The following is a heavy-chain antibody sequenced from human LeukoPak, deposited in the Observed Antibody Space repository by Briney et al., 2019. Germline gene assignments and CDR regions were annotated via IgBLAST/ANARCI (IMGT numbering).Heavy chain of an antibody. J-gene: IGHJ6*03. CDR2: ITSAGGYT. CDR1: GFTFRDYS. V-gene: IGHV3-21*01. D-gene: IGHD2-2*01. CDR3: ATSGGFVLPNAITGNWYMDV. Sequence: GGSLRLSCGASGFTFRDYSMNGVRQAPGKGLAWVASITSAGGYTYYADSVKGRFTISRDNAQNSLFLQMNSLRAEDTAVYFCATSGGFVLPNAITGNWYMDVWGRGTSVTVSS.